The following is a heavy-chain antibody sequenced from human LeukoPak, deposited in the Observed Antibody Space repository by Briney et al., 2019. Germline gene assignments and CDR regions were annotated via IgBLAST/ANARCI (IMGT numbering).Heavy chain of an antibody. Sequence: PSETLSLTRTVSGGSISSYYWSWIRQPPGRGLEWIGNIYYSGSTNYNPSLKSQVTISVDTSKNQFSLKLSSVTAADTAVYYCARGGWYLYYWGQGTLVTVSS. CDR1: GGSISSYY. CDR2: IYYSGST. D-gene: IGHD6-19*01. J-gene: IGHJ4*02. CDR3: ARGGWYLYY. V-gene: IGHV4-59*01.